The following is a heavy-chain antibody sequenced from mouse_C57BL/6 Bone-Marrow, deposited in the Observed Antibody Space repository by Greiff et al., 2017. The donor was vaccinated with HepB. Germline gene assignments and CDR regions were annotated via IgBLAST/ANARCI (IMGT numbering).Heavy chain of an antibody. CDR3: ARRSYYGSYWYFDV. J-gene: IGHJ1*03. D-gene: IGHD1-1*01. CDR2: ISNGGGST. V-gene: IGHV5-12*01. Sequence: DVHLVESGGGLVQPGGSLKLSCAASGFTFSDYYMYWVRQTPEKRLEWVAYISNGGGSTYYPDTVKGRFTISRDNAKNTLYLPMSRLKSEDTAMYYCARRSYYGSYWYFDVWGTGTTVTVSS. CDR1: GFTFSDYY.